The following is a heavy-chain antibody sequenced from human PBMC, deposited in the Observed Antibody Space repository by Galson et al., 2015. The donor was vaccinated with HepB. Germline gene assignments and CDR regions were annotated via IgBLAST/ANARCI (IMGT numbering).Heavy chain of an antibody. Sequence: SLRLSCAASGFTFSSYTINWVRQAPGKGLEWVSSISSGGGYIYYADSVKGRFTISRDNAKNSVYLQMNSLRAEDTVVYYCARDQDSGYNSGALDFWGQGTMVTASS. CDR3: ARDQDSGYNSGALDF. D-gene: IGHD5-12*01. J-gene: IGHJ3*01. CDR1: GFTFSSYT. CDR2: ISSGGGYI. V-gene: IGHV3-21*01.